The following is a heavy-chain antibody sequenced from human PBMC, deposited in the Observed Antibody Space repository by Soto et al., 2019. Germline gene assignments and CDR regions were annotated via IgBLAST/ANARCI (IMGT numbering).Heavy chain of an antibody. CDR1: GFTFSSYA. V-gene: IGHV3-30-3*01. Sequence: QVQLVESGGGVVQPGRSLRLSCAASGFTFSSYAMHWVRQAPGKGLEWVAVISYDGSNKYYADSVKGRFTISRDNSKNTLYLQMNSLRAEDTAVYYCASGWGIAAACIGYFDYWGQGTLVTVSS. CDR3: ASGWGIAAACIGYFDY. J-gene: IGHJ4*02. CDR2: ISYDGSNK. D-gene: IGHD6-13*01.